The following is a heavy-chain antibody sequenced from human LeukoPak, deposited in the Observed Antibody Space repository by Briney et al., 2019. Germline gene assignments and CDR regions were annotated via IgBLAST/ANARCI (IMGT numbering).Heavy chain of an antibody. CDR2: INPNSGGT. D-gene: IGHD3-22*01. CDR1: GYTFTGYY. CDR3: ARDERYDSSGYPFDY. J-gene: IGHJ4*02. V-gene: IGHV1-2*02. Sequence: GASVTVSCTASGYTFTGYYMHWVRQAPGQGLEWMGWINPNSGGTNYAQKFQGRVTMTRDTSISTAYMELRRLRSEDTAVYYCARDERYDSSGYPFDYWGQGTLVTVSS.